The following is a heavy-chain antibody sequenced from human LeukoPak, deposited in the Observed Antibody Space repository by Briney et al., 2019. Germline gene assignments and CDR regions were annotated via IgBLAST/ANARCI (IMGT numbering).Heavy chain of an antibody. CDR1: GGSISSINYY. J-gene: IGHJ4*02. Sequence: SETLSLTCTVSGGSISSINYYWGWIRQPPGKGLEWIGSIYFSGTTYYNPSLTSRVTISVDTSKNQLSLKRTSVTAADTAVYYCARRAVEQQLIDYWGQGTLVTVSS. D-gene: IGHD6-13*01. CDR3: ARRAVEQQLIDY. CDR2: IYFSGTT. V-gene: IGHV4-39*01.